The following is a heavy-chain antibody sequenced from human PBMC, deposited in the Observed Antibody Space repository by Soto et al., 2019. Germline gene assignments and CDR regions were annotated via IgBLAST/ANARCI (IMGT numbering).Heavy chain of an antibody. CDR2: INSDGSST. J-gene: IGHJ6*02. Sequence: GGSLRLSCAASGFTFSSYWMHWVRQAPGKGLVWVSRINSDGSSTSYADSVKGRFTISRDNAKNTLYLQMNSLRAEDTAVYYCASQPYSNYYYYGMDVWGQGTTVTVSS. V-gene: IGHV3-74*01. CDR3: ASQPYSNYYYYGMDV. D-gene: IGHD4-4*01. CDR1: GFTFSSYW.